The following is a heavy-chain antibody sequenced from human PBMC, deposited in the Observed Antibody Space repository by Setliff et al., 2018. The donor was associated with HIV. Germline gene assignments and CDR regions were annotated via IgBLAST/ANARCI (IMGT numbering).Heavy chain of an antibody. V-gene: IGHV4-59*01. CDR3: ARNRPPSTVDMLGAFDR. CDR2: IYYTGTT. Sequence: SETLSLTCTVSRGSISRYYWSWIRQPPGKGLEWIGYIYYTGTTKYNPSLKSRVTMSVDTSKNQLSLKLSSPTAADTAVYYCARNRPPSTVDMLGAFDRWGQGTMVTVSS. J-gene: IGHJ3*02. D-gene: IGHD4-17*01. CDR1: RGSISRYY.